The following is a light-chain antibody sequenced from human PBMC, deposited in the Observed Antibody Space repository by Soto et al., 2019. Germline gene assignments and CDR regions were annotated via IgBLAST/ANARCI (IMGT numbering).Light chain of an antibody. J-gene: IGLJ3*02. V-gene: IGLV2-14*01. CDR1: SSDVGGYNY. Sequence: QSVLTQPASVSGSPGQPITISCTGTSSDVGGYNYVSWYQQHPGKAPQLLIYEVTNRPSGVSNRFSGSKSGNTASLTVSGLQAEDEADYYCSSYTNRATWVFGGGSKLTVL. CDR2: EVT. CDR3: SSYTNRATWV.